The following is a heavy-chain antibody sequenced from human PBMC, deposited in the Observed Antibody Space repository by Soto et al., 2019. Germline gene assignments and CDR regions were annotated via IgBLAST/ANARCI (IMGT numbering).Heavy chain of an antibody. CDR2: IKSKTDGGTT. J-gene: IGHJ4*02. D-gene: IGHD4-17*01. Sequence: EVQLVESGGGLVKPGGSLRLSCAASGFTFSNAWMSWVRQAPGKGLEWVGRIKSKTDGGTTDYAAPVKGRFTISRDDSKNTLYLQMNSLKTEDTAVYYCTTDLDFGTTVPTGVDYWVQGTLVTVSS. CDR1: GFTFSNAW. CDR3: TTDLDFGTTVPTGVDY. V-gene: IGHV3-15*01.